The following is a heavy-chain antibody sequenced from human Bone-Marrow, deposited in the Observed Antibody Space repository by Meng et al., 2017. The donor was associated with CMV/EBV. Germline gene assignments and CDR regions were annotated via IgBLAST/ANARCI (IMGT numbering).Heavy chain of an antibody. D-gene: IGHD2-2*01. CDR2: ISPYSGGT. J-gene: IGHJ4*02. Sequence: ASVKVSCKASGYTFIAHYIHYFRQAPGQGLEWMGWISPYSGGTNYAQKFQGRVTMTRHTSISTAYMELSRLRSDDTAVYYCARDPVVPAALDYWGQGTLVTVSS. V-gene: IGHV1-2*02. CDR1: GYTFIAHY. CDR3: ARDPVVPAALDY.